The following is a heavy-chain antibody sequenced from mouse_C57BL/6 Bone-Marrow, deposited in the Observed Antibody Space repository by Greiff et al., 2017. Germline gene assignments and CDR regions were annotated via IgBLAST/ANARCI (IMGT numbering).Heavy chain of an antibody. CDR1: GYTFTSYW. V-gene: IGHV1-55*01. CDR2: IYPGSGST. D-gene: IGHD2-1*01. Sequence: QVQLQQPGAELVKPGASVKMSCQASGYTFTSYWITWVKQRPGQGLEWIGDIYPGSGSTNYNETFKGKATLTVDTSSSTAYMQLSSLTSEDSAVYYCARRGGNYCYWYFDVWGTGTTLTVSS. CDR3: ARRGGNYCYWYFDV. J-gene: IGHJ1*03.